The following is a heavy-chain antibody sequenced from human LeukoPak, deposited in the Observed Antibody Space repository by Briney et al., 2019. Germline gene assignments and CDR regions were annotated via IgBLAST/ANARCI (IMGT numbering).Heavy chain of an antibody. CDR2: ITYTGGDT. CDR1: GFTFTNYA. D-gene: IGHD6-19*01. CDR3: AKDGGGTSGWFWDF. Sequence: PGGSLRLSCAASGFTFTNYAMAWVRQAPGEGLECVSGITYTGGDTYYPDSVKGRFTISRDNSKNTLYLQMNSLRDEDTAVYYCAKDGGGTSGWFWDFWGQGALVTVSS. V-gene: IGHV3-23*01. J-gene: IGHJ4*02.